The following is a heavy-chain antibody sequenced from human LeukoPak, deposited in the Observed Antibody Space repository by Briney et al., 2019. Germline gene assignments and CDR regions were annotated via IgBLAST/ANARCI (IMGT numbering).Heavy chain of an antibody. Sequence: GGSLRLSCAASGFIVSSNYMSWVRQAPGKGLELVSSISDIGIGTYYADSVKGRFTIFRDNSKNILYLQMNSLRAEDTAIYYCAKRGGGTMFAFDIWGQGTMVTVSS. V-gene: IGHV3-23*01. D-gene: IGHD3-10*02. CDR2: ISDIGIGT. J-gene: IGHJ3*02. CDR1: GFIVSSNY. CDR3: AKRGGGTMFAFDI.